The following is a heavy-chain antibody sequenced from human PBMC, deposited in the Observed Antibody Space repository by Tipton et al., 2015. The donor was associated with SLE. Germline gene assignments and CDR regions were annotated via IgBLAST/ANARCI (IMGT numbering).Heavy chain of an antibody. J-gene: IGHJ3*02. V-gene: IGHV4-59*01. CDR1: GGSISSYY. D-gene: IGHD3-3*01. Sequence: TLSLTCTVSGGSISSYYWSWIRQPPGKGLEWIGYIYYSGSTSYNPSLKSRVTISVDTSKNQFSLKLSSVTAADTAVYYCARGNTVFGVAYIWGQGTMVTVSS. CDR2: IYYSGST. CDR3: ARGNTVFGVAYI.